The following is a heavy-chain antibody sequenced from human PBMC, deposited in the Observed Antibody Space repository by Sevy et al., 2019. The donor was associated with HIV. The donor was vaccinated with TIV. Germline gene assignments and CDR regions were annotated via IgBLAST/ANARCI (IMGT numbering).Heavy chain of an antibody. CDR3: ARDRYDSSGGYYYYGMDV. V-gene: IGHV3-30-3*01. CDR2: ISYDGSNN. Sequence: GGSLRLSCAASGFTFSSYAMHWVRQAPGKGLEWVAVISYDGSNNYYADSVKGRFTISRDNSKNTLYLQMNSLRAEDTAVYYCARDRYDSSGGYYYYGMDVWRQGTTVTVSS. D-gene: IGHD3-22*01. J-gene: IGHJ6*02. CDR1: GFTFSSYA.